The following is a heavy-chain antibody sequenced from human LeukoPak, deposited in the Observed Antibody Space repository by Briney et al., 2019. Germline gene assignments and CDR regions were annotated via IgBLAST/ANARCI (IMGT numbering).Heavy chain of an antibody. CDR1: GFTFSDYY. D-gene: IGHD5-18*01. J-gene: IGHJ6*03. V-gene: IGHV3-11*04. CDR3: AKQGRRGYSYGYYYHMDA. Sequence: GGSLRLSCAASGFTFSDYYMSWIRQAPGKGLEWVSYISSSGSTIYYADSVKGRFTISRDNAKNSLYLQMNSLRAEDTAVYYCAKQGRRGYSYGYYYHMDAWGKGTTVTIS. CDR2: ISSSGSTI.